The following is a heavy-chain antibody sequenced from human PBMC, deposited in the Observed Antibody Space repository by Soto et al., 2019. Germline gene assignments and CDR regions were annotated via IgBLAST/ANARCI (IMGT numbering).Heavy chain of an antibody. CDR2: IYDSGST. J-gene: IGHJ6*02. CDR3: ARVCRGDCHNGMDV. Sequence: QVQLQESGPGLVKPSQTLSLTCTVSGGSINSGGYYWSWIRQHPGKGLEWIGYIYDSGSTYYNPSLKSRVTISVDTSKNQFSLKLSSVTAADTAVYYCARVCRGDCHNGMDVWGQGTTVTVSS. V-gene: IGHV4-31*03. CDR1: GGSINSGGYY. D-gene: IGHD2-21*02.